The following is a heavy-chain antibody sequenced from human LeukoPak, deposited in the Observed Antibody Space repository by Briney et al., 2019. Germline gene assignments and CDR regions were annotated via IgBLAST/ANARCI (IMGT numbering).Heavy chain of an antibody. CDR1: GVSFSGYY. CDR3: ARLTYSSSWYKRPFDY. V-gene: IGHV4-34*01. CDR2: INHSGST. Sequence: SETLSLTCAVYGVSFSGYYWSWIRQPPGKGLEWIGEINHSGSTNYNPSLKSRVTISVDTSKNQFSLKLSSVTAADTAVYYCARLTYSSSWYKRPFDYWGQGTLVSVSS. J-gene: IGHJ4*02. D-gene: IGHD6-13*01.